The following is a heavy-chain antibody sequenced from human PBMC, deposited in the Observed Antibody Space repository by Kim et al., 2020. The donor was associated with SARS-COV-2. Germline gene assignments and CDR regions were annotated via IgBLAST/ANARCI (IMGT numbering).Heavy chain of an antibody. J-gene: IGHJ5*02. CDR3: ARERFDP. CDR2: DGSST. Sequence: DGSSTSYAESVKGRFTISRDNAKNTLYLQMNSLRAEDTAVYYCARERFDPWGQGTLVTVSS. V-gene: IGHV3-74*01.